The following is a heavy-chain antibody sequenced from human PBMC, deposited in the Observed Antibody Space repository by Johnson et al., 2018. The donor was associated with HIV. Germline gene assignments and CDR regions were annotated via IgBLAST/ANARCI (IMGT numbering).Heavy chain of an antibody. CDR2: ISYDGSNK. J-gene: IGHJ3*02. CDR3: TSEVAAIGVDAFDI. D-gene: IGHD2-15*01. Sequence: QVQLMESGGDVVQPGTSLRLSCEASGLILSGYGMHWVRQAPGKGLEWVAVISYDGSNKYYADSVKGRFTMSRDDSKSIAYLQMNSLKTEDTAVYYCTSEVAAIGVDAFDIWGQGTMVTVSS. V-gene: IGHV3-33*05. CDR1: GLILSGYG.